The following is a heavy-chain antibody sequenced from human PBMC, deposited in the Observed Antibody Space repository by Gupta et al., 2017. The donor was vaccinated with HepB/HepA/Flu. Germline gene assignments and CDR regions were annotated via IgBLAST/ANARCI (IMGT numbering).Heavy chain of an antibody. D-gene: IGHD3-22*01. CDR2: IWYDGSNK. J-gene: IGHJ4*02. Sequence: QVQLVESGGGVVQPGRSLRLSCAASGFTFSSYGMHWVRQAPGKGLEWVAVIWYDGSNKYYADSVKGRFTISRDNSKNTLYLQMNSLRAEDTAVYYCARVPQSDDSSGYQAGFDYWGQGTLVTVSS. CDR3: ARVPQSDDSSGYQAGFDY. V-gene: IGHV3-33*01. CDR1: GFTFSSYG.